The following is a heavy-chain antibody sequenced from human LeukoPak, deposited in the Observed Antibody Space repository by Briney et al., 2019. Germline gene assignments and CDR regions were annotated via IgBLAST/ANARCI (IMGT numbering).Heavy chain of an antibody. J-gene: IGHJ4*02. V-gene: IGHV1-24*01. D-gene: IGHD1-26*01. CDR1: GYALTELS. CDR3: ATEFTEWELPYY. Sequence: ASVKVSCKVSGYALTELSMHWVRQAPGKGLEWMGGFDPEDGETIYAQKFQGRVTMTEDTSTDTAYMELSSLRSEDTAVYYCATEFTEWELPYYWGQGTLVTVSS. CDR2: FDPEDGET.